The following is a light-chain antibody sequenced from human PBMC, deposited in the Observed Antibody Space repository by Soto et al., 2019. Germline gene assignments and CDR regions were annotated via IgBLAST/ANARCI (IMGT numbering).Light chain of an antibody. V-gene: IGLV1-40*01. CDR1: SSNIGAGYD. CDR2: GNT. Sequence: QSVLTQPPSVSGAPGQRVTISCTGSSSNIGAGYDVHWYQQFPGTTPKFLIYGNTNRPSGVPDRFSASKSGTSATLGITGLQTGDEADYYCGTWDSSLSVWVFGGGTKLTVL. CDR3: GTWDSSLSVWV. J-gene: IGLJ3*02.